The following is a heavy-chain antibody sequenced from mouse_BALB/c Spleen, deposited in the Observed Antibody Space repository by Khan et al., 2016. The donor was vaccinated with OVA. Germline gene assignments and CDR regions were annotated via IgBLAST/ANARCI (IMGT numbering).Heavy chain of an antibody. J-gene: IGHJ3*01. CDR1: GFNIKDYY. D-gene: IGHD2-2*01. Sequence: VQLQQSGAELVRPGALVKLSCKASGFNIKDYYIHWVKQRPEQGLEWIGWIDPENGNTIYDPKFQGKANITADTSSNTAYLHFSSLTSEDTAVYYCARAGCSPWFGYWGQGTLVTVSA. CDR3: ARAGCSPWFGY. V-gene: IGHV14-1*02. CDR2: IDPENGNT.